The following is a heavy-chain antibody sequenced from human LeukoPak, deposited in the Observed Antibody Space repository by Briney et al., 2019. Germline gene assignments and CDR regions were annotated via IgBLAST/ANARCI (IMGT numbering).Heavy chain of an antibody. CDR2: ISGSGSNI. J-gene: IGHJ4*02. CDR1: GFTFSSYA. V-gene: IGHV3-48*04. CDR3: AGVATIPY. D-gene: IGHD5-12*01. Sequence: GGSLRLSCAASGFTFSSYAMSWVRQAPGKGLEWVSYISGSGSNINYGDSVKGRFTISRDNAKNSLYLQMNSLRAEDTAVYYCAGVATIPYWGQGTLVTVSS.